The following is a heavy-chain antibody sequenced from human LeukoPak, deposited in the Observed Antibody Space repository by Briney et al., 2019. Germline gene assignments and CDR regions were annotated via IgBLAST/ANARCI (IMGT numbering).Heavy chain of an antibody. J-gene: IGHJ4*02. D-gene: IGHD1-1*01. CDR3: ARAPGSAYNAYYFDY. V-gene: IGHV4-34*01. CDR2: INHSGST. CDR1: GGSFSGYY. Sequence: SETLSLTCAVYGGSFSGYYWSWIRQPPGKGLEWIGEINHSGSTNYNPSLKSRVTISVDTSKNQFSLKLSSVTAADTAVYYCARAPGSAYNAYYFDYWGQGTLVTVSS.